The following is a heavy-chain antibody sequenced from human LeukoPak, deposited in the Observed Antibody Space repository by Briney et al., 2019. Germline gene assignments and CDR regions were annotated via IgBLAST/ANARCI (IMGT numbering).Heavy chain of an antibody. CDR3: ARDSSIFGVVIFDY. CDR2: ISSSSSYI. J-gene: IGHJ4*02. D-gene: IGHD3-3*01. Sequence: GGSLRLSCAASGFTFSSYSMNWVCQAPGKGLEWVSSISSSSSYIYYADSVKGRFTISRDNAKNSLYLQMNSLRAEDTAVYYCARDSSIFGVVIFDYWGQGTLVTVSS. CDR1: GFTFSSYS. V-gene: IGHV3-21*01.